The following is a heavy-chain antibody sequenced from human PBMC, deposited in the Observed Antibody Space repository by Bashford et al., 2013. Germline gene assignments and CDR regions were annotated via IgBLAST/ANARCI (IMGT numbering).Heavy chain of an antibody. Sequence: VRQAPGKGLEWVSSISRSSTYIYYADSVKGRFTISRDNAKNSLYLQMHSLRAEDTAVYYCARDLYNGGYGSDWYYFFDSVGPGNPGHRLL. V-gene: IGHV3-21*01. J-gene: IGHJ4*02. D-gene: IGHD6-13*01. CDR2: ISRSSTYI. CDR3: ARDLYNGGYGSDWYYFFDS.